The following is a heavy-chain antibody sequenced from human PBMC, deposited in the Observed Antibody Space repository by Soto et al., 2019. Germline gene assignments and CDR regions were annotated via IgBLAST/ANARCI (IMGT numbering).Heavy chain of an antibody. CDR2: VFSSVSA. J-gene: IGHJ4*02. V-gene: IGHV4-4*07. D-gene: IGHD2-21*02. CDR1: GVSVRSYT. Sequence: SETLSLTCIVSGVSVRSYTWSWVRQPANKGLEWIGRVFSSVSATYNPSLKSRVSISMDTPENRISLKLDSVTAADAGVYFCARDGMTTGDTWGPGTLVTVSS. CDR3: ARDGMTTGDT.